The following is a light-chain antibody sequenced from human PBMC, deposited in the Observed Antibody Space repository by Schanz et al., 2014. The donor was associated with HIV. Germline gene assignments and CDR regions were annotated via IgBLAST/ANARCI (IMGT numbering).Light chain of an antibody. J-gene: IGKJ5*01. Sequence: DIQMTQSPSTLSASVGDRATITCRASQSISSWLAWYQQKPGKAPKLLIYKASLLESGVPSRFSGSGSGTEFTLTISSLEPEDFAVYYCQQRSNWPTFGQGTRLEIK. V-gene: IGKV1-5*03. CDR1: QSISSW. CDR2: KAS. CDR3: QQRSNWPT.